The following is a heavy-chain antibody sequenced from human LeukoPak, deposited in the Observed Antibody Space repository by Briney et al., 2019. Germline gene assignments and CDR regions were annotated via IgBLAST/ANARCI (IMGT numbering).Heavy chain of an antibody. V-gene: IGHV3-21*01. CDR3: ASDSPAKDAFDI. CDR1: GFTFSSYS. J-gene: IGHJ3*02. CDR2: ISSSSSYI. Sequence: GGSLRLSCAASGFTFSSYSMNWVRQAPGKGLEWVSSISSSSSYIYYADSVKGRFTISRDNAKNSLYLQMNSLRAEDTAVYYCASDSPAKDAFDIWGQGTMVTASS.